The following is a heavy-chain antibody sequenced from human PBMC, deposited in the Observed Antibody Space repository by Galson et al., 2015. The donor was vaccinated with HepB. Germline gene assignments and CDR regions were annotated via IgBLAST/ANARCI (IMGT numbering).Heavy chain of an antibody. CDR2: IYHGGST. Sequence: SETLSLTCAVSGGSISSNNWWSWVRQSPGKGLECIGEIYHGGSTGYNPSLKSRVTISVDKSTHQFSLKLSSVTAADTAVYYCARFREGGGWLDYWGQGILVTVSS. CDR1: GGSISSNNW. D-gene: IGHD6-19*01. J-gene: IGHJ4*02. CDR3: ARFREGGGWLDY. V-gene: IGHV4-4*02.